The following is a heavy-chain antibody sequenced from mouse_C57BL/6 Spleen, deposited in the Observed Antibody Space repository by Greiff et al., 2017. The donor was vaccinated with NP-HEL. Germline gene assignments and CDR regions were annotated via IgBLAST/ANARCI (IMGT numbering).Heavy chain of an antibody. CDR1: GYAFSSSW. Sequence: VQLQQSGPELVKPGASVKISCKASGYAFSSSWMNWVKQRPGKGLEWIGRIYPGDGDTNYNGTFKGKATLTADKSSSTAYMQLSSLTSEDSAVYFCAYYYGSSLYYAMDYWGRGTSVTVSS. D-gene: IGHD1-1*01. CDR2: IYPGDGDT. J-gene: IGHJ4*01. V-gene: IGHV1-82*01. CDR3: AYYYGSSLYYAMDY.